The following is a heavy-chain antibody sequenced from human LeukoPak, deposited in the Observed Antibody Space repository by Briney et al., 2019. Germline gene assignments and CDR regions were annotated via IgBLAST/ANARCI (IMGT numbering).Heavy chain of an antibody. D-gene: IGHD4-23*01. CDR3: ARGNGGHIDY. V-gene: IGHV3-74*01. CDR1: GFTFSSYW. Sequence: PGGSLRLSCAASGFTFSSYWTHWVRQAPGKGLVWVSRINTDGSTTTYADSVKGRFTISRDNAKNTLYLQMNSLRAEDTAVYYCARGNGGHIDYWGQGTLVTVSS. J-gene: IGHJ4*02. CDR2: INTDGSTT.